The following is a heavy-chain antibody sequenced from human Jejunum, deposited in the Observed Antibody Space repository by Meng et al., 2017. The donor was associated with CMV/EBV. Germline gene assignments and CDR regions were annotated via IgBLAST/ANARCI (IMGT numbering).Heavy chain of an antibody. J-gene: IGHJ4*02. CDR2: ISAYNGNT. V-gene: IGHV1-18*01. D-gene: IGHD1-26*01. CDR3: ARVEVGITSGDY. CDR1: GYTFTNYG. Sequence: VPAGGEVKKPGASVKVSCTASGYTFTNYGITWVRQAPGQGLEWMGWISAYNGNTNYAQTLQGRLTMTTDTSTSTAYMELRSLRSDDTAVYYCARVEVGITSGDYWGQGTLVTVSS.